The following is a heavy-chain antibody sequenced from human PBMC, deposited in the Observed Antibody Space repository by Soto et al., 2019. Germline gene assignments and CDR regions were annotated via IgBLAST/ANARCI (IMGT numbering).Heavy chain of an antibody. V-gene: IGHV1-69*01. D-gene: IGHD2-2*01. CDR3: GKPRVPILSATTPNSVDI. CDR1: GCTYRSYA. Sequence: QVQLVQSVPEVKEPGSSVKVSCKASGCTYRSYAITWVRQAPGHGLESMGGIIPIFGTVNYAKKFQGRVTITGDAPTRTGYMEMSSMRPDDTAGYYCGKPRVPILSATTPNSVDIWGQGTRVSVSS. J-gene: IGHJ3*02. CDR2: IIPIFGTV.